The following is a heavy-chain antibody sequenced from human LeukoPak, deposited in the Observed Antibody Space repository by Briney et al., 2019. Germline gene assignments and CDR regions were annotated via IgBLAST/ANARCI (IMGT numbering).Heavy chain of an antibody. J-gene: IGHJ4*02. V-gene: IGHV4-59*08. Sequence: SETLSLTCTVSGGSISSYYWSWIRQPPGRGLEWIGYIYYSGSTNYNPSLKSRVTISVDTSKNQFSLKLSSVTAADTAVYYCASLVDTAMSYWGQGTLVTVSS. CDR1: GGSISSYY. CDR3: ASLVDTAMSY. D-gene: IGHD5-18*01. CDR2: IYYSGST.